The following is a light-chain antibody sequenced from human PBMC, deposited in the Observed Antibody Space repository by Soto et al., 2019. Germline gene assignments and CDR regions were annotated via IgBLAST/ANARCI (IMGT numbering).Light chain of an antibody. CDR1: QSISSW. Sequence: DIQMTQSPSTLSASVGDRVTITCRASQSISSWLAWYLQRPGKAPKLLIYDASGLESGVPSRFSGSGSGTEFTLTISSLQPDDFATYYCQQYNSNSKYTFGQGTKLEIK. V-gene: IGKV1-5*01. CDR2: DAS. CDR3: QQYNSNSKYT. J-gene: IGKJ2*01.